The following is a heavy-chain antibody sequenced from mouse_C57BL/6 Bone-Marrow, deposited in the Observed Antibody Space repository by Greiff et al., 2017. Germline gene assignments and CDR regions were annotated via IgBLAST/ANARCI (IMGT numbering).Heavy chain of an antibody. V-gene: IGHV14-4*01. J-gene: IGHJ2*01. CDR3: SSFDGNYFDF. Sequence: VQLKESGAELVRPGASVKLSCTASGFNIKDDYIHWVKQRPEQGLEWSGWIDPEIGDTEYASKFQGKATITSDTSSNTAYLQLSSLTSEDTAVYYCSSFDGNYFDFGGQGTPLTVAS. CDR2: IDPEIGDT. CDR1: GFNIKDDY. D-gene: IGHD2-3*01.